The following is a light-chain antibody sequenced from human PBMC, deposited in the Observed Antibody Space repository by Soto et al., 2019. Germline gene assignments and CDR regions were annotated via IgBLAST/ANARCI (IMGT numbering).Light chain of an antibody. V-gene: IGKV3-15*01. Sequence: EIVMTQSPATLSVSPGERATLSCRASQSVSSNLAWYQHKPGQAPRLAIYGASTRATGSPARFSGSGSGTEFTLTISSLQSEDFAGYDCQQYNNWPRTFGQGTKVEIK. CDR3: QQYNNWPRT. CDR1: QSVSSN. CDR2: GAS. J-gene: IGKJ1*01.